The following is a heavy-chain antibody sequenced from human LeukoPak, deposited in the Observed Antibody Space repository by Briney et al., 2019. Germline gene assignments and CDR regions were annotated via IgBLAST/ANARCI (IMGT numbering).Heavy chain of an antibody. Sequence: SVKVSCKASGGTFSSYAISWVRQAPGQGLEWMGGIIPIFGTANYAQKFQGRVMITADESTSTAYMELRSLRSDDTAVYYCARVRGRGAFDYWGQGTLVTVSS. J-gene: IGHJ4*02. V-gene: IGHV1-69*13. CDR3: ARVRGRGAFDY. D-gene: IGHD3-16*01. CDR2: IIPIFGTA. CDR1: GGTFSSYA.